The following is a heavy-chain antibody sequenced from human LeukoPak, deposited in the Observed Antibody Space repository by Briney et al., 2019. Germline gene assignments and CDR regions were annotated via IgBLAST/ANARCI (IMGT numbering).Heavy chain of an antibody. CDR1: GYSISSGYY. V-gene: IGHV4-38-2*02. CDR2: IYHSGST. CDR3: ARDQGVATIRHWFDP. D-gene: IGHD5-12*01. J-gene: IGHJ5*02. Sequence: SETLSLTCTVSGYSISSGYYWGWIRQPPGKGLEWIGSIYHSGSTYYNPSLKSRVTISVDTSKNQFSLKLSSVTAADTAVYYCARDQGVATIRHWFDPWGQGTLVTVSS.